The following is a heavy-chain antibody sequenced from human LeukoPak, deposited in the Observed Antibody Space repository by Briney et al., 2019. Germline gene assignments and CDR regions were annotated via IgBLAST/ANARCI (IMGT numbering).Heavy chain of an antibody. J-gene: IGHJ4*02. CDR3: ATEVIAVAGNHYFDY. CDR1: GYTLTELS. Sequence: ASVKVSCKVSGYTLTELSMHWVRQAPGKGLEWMGGFDPEDGETIYAQKFQGRVTMTEDTSTDTAYMELSSLRSEDTAVYYCATEVIAVAGNHYFDYWGQGTLVTVSS. D-gene: IGHD6-19*01. V-gene: IGHV1-24*01. CDR2: FDPEDGET.